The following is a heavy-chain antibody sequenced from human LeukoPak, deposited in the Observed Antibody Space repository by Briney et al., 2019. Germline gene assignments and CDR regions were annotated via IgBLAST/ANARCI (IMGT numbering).Heavy chain of an antibody. V-gene: IGHV4-61*02. CDR3: ASYREAYDLYPHGLDV. CDR2: IYASGNT. Sequence: SETLSLTCSVSGASVSTTAYFWNWLRQPAGEGLEWIGRIYASGNTHYNPSLKSRVTMSLDTSKNQFSLTMISVTAADSAVYFCASYREAYDLYPHGLDVWGRGTVVTVSS. D-gene: IGHD5-24*01. J-gene: IGHJ3*01. CDR1: GASVSTTAYF.